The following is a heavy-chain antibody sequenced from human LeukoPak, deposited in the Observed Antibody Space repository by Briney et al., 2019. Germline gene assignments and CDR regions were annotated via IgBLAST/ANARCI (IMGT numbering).Heavy chain of an antibody. Sequence: ASVKVSCKASGYTFTGYYMHWVRQAPGQGLEWMGWINPNSGGTNYAQKFQGRVTMTRDTSISTAYMELSRLRSDDTAVYYCARDGRVPAANYYYYYYMDVWGKGTTVTVSS. CDR2: INPNSGGT. CDR1: GYTFTGYY. V-gene: IGHV1-2*02. CDR3: ARDGRVPAANYYYYYYMDV. J-gene: IGHJ6*03. D-gene: IGHD2-2*01.